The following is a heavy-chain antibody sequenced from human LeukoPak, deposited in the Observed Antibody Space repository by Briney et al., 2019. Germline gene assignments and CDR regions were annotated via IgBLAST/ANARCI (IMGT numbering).Heavy chain of an antibody. CDR1: GGSFSGYY. CDR2: INHSGST. V-gene: IGHV4-34*01. CDR3: ARGGQQLVPEYYFDY. Sequence: KASETLSLTCAVYGGSFSGYYWSWIRQPPGKGLEWIGEINHSGSTNYNPSLKSRVTISVDTSKNQFSLKLSSVTAADTAVYYCARGGQQLVPEYYFDYWGQGTLVTVSS. D-gene: IGHD6-6*01. J-gene: IGHJ4*02.